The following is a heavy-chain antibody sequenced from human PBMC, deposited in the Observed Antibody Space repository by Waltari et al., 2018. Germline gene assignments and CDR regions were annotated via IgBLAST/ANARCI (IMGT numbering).Heavy chain of an antibody. CDR2: INADKRNT. Sequence: QVQLEQSGAAVKKPGASVKVSCKASGHTCRRCTFHWLRQAPGQTLEWMGWINADKRNTKYSEKFQGRVTITRDTYARTAYMELRSLTSEDTAVYFCASDWQGSGWSWISWGQGTRVTVSS. D-gene: IGHD6-19*01. J-gene: IGHJ5*02. CDR3: ASDWQGSGWSWIS. CDR1: GHTCRRCT. V-gene: IGHV1-3*01.